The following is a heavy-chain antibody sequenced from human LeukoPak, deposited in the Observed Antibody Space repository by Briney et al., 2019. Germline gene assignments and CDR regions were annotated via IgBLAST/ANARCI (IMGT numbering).Heavy chain of an antibody. CDR1: GGSFSGYY. J-gene: IGHJ4*02. CDR3: ARVAGQDFYDYVWGSYRHYYFDY. Sequence: SETLSLTCAVYGGSFSGYYWSWIRQPPGKGLEWIGEINHSGSTNYNPSLKSRVTISVDTSKNQFSLKLSSVTAADTAVYYCARVAGQDFYDYVWGSYRHYYFDYWGQGTLVTVSS. D-gene: IGHD3-16*02. CDR2: INHSGST. V-gene: IGHV4-34*01.